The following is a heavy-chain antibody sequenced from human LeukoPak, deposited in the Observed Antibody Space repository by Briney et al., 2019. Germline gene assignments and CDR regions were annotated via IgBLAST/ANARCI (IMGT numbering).Heavy chain of an antibody. J-gene: IGHJ5*02. V-gene: IGHV4-34*01. CDR3: ARGAAAALSSPVWFDP. CDR1: GGSFSGYY. D-gene: IGHD6-13*01. CDR2: INHSGGT. Sequence: PSETLSLTCTVYGGSFSGYYWSWIRQPPGKGLEWIGEINHSGGTNYNPSLKSRVTISVDTSKNQFSLKLSSVTAADTAVYYCARGAAAALSSPVWFDPWGQGTLVTVSS.